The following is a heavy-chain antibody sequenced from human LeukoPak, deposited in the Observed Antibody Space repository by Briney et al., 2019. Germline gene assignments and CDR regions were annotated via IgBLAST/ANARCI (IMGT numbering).Heavy chain of an antibody. V-gene: IGHV4-59*08. CDR2: MHYSGSS. J-gene: IGHJ5*02. D-gene: IGHD2-21*02. CDR3: ARRVTSNCFDP. Sequence: SETLSLTCTVSGDSISSYYWSWIRQPPGKGLEWIGYMHYSGSSNYNPPLKSRVTTSVDTSQNQFSLKLRSVTAADTAVYYCARRVTSNCFDPWGQGTLVTVTS. CDR1: GDSISSYY.